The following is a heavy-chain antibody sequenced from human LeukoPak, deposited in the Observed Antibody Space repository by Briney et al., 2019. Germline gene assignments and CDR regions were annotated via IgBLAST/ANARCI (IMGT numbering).Heavy chain of an antibody. D-gene: IGHD4-17*01. CDR1: TXTXXX. CDR2: INPSGGST. V-gene: IGHV1-46*01. J-gene: IGHJ1*01. Sequence: TXTXXXMHWVRQAPGQGLEWMGIINPSGGSTSYAQKFQGRVTMTRDTSTSTVYMELSSLRSEDTAVYYCARANYGDYDAEYFQHWGQGTLVTVSS. CDR3: ARANYGDYDAEYFQH.